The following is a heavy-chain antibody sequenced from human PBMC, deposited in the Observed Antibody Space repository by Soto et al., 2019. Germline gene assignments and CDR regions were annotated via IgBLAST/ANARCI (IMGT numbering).Heavy chain of an antibody. J-gene: IGHJ4*02. Sequence: QPGRSLRLSCAASGFTFSSYAMSWVRQAPGKGLEWVSAISGSGGSTYYADSVKGRFTISRDNSKNTLYLQMNSLRAEDTAVYYCAKDRYSSGWYDYRGQGTLVTVSS. CDR1: GFTFSSYA. CDR2: ISGSGGST. CDR3: AKDRYSSGWYDY. D-gene: IGHD6-19*01. V-gene: IGHV3-23*01.